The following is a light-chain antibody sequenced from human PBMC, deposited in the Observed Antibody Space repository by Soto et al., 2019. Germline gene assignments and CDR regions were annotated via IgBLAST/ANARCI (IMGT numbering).Light chain of an antibody. CDR3: SSFTSSSSFV. CDR1: SSDVGGYNY. J-gene: IGLJ1*01. V-gene: IGLV2-14*03. CDR2: DVS. Sequence: QSALTQPASVSGSPGQSITISCTGTSSDVGGYNYVSWYQQYPGKVPKLMIYDVSRRPSGVSNRFSGSESGNTASLTISGLQAEDEGDYYCSSFTSSSSFVFGPGTKVTVL.